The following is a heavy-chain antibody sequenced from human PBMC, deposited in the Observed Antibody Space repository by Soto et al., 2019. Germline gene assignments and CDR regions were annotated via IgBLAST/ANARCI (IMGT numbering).Heavy chain of an antibody. CDR1: GDSVSSNSAA. CDR2: TYYRSKWYN. J-gene: IGHJ6*02. CDR3: AREVLAVLWFGELWDYYRMDG. V-gene: IGHV6-1*01. D-gene: IGHD3-10*01. Sequence: PSQTLSLTCAISGDSVSSNSAAWNWIRQSPSRGLEWLGRTYYRSKWYNDYAVSVKSRITINPDTSKNQFSLQLNSVTPEDTAVYYCAREVLAVLWFGELWDYYRMDGWGQGTKVTVSS.